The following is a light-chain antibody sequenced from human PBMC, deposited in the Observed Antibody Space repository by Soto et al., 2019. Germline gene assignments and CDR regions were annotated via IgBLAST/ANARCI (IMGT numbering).Light chain of an antibody. V-gene: IGLV2-14*01. J-gene: IGLJ3*02. CDR3: SSYTASNALL. CDR2: EVT. CDR1: SSDVGNYNY. Sequence: QSVLTQPASVSGSPGQSITISCTGTSSDVGNYNYVSWYQQHPGKAPKVLIYEVTNRPSGISNRFSGSKSGNTASLTISGLQAEDEAHYYCSSYTASNALLFGGGTQLTVL.